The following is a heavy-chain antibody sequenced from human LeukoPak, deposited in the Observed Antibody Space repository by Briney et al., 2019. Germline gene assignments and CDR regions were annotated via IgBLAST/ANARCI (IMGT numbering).Heavy chain of an antibody. CDR3: ARPRRGYSYGYGVGYFDY. D-gene: IGHD5-18*01. V-gene: IGHV4-34*01. Sequence: SETLSLTCAVYGGSFSGYYWSWIRQPPGKGLEWIGEINHSGSTNYNPSLKSRVTISVDTSKNQFSLKLSSVTAADTAVYYCARPRRGYSYGYGVGYFDYWGQGTLVTVSS. CDR1: GGSFSGYY. CDR2: INHSGST. J-gene: IGHJ4*02.